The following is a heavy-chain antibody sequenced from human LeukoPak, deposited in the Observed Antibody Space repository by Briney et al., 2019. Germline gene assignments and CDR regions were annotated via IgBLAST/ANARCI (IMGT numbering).Heavy chain of an antibody. V-gene: IGHV4-38-2*01. CDR2: IYHSGST. CDR1: GYSISSDYY. D-gene: IGHD6-19*01. Sequence: SETLSLTCAVSGYSISSDYYWGWIRQPPGKGLEWIGSIYHSGSTYYNPSLKSRVTISVDTSKNQFSLKLSSVTAADTAVYYCARRLEYSSGWYGNDAFDIWGQGTMVTVSS. J-gene: IGHJ3*02. CDR3: ARRLEYSSGWYGNDAFDI.